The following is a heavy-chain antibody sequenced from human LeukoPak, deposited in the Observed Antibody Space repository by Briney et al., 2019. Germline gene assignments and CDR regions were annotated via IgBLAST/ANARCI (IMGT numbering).Heavy chain of an antibody. CDR3: ARDPRGDGWLQPYFDY. J-gene: IGHJ4*02. Sequence: ASVKVSCKASGYTFTSYYMHWVRQAPGQGLEWMGIINPSGGSTSYAQKFQGRVTMTRDTSTSTVYMELSSLRSEDTAVYYCARDPRGDGWLQPYFDYWGQGTLVTVPS. CDR2: INPSGGST. CDR1: GYTFTSYY. D-gene: IGHD5-24*01. V-gene: IGHV1-46*01.